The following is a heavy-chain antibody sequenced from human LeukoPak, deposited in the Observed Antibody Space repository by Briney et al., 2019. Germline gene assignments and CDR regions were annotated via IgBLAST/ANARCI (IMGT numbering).Heavy chain of an antibody. CDR1: GGSISSGNYY. CDR3: ARLLYSSGWYSAFDT. CDR2: IYYSGTT. Sequence: PSETLSLTCTVSGGSISSGNYYWGWIRQPPGKGLEWIGSIYYSGTTYYNPSLKSRVTISVDTSKNQFSLRLSSVTAADTAVYYCARLLYSSGWYSAFDTWGQGTMVTVSS. J-gene: IGHJ3*02. D-gene: IGHD6-19*01. V-gene: IGHV4-39*01.